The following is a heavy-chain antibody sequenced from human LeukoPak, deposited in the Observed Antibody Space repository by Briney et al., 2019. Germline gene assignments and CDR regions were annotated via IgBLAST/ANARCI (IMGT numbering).Heavy chain of an antibody. CDR3: ARDRWLDF. D-gene: IGHD6-19*01. CDR2: IYYTGST. V-gene: IGHV4-59*01. CDR1: GASISSYY. Sequence: SETLSLTCTVSGASISSYYWSCVRQPPGEGLEWIGYIYYTGSTNYDPSLKSRVTMSVDTSKNQLSLKLKSVTAADTAVYYCARDRWLDFWGQGTLVPVSS. J-gene: IGHJ4*02.